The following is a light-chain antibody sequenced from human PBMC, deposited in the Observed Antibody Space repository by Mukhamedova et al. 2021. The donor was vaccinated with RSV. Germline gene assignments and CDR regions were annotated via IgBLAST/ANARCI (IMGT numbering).Light chain of an antibody. J-gene: IGLJ2*01. CDR3: QVWDSSSDHVV. CDR1: NIGSKS. Sequence: GGNNIGSKSVHWYQQKPGQAPVLVIYYDSDRPSGIPERFSGSNSGNTATMTISRVEAGDEADYYCQVWDSSSDHVVFGGGTKLTV. V-gene: IGLV3-21*04. CDR2: YDS.